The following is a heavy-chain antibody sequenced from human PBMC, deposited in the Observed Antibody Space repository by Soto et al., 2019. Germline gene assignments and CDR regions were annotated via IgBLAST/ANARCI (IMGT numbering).Heavy chain of an antibody. Sequence: GGSVKVSCKASGGTFSSYTISWVRQAPGQGLEWMGRIIPILGIANYAQKFQGRVTITADKSTSTAYMELSSLRSEDTAVYYCARDWVYCSSTSCYVDYWGQGTLVTVSS. V-gene: IGHV1-69*04. CDR2: IIPILGIA. D-gene: IGHD2-2*01. J-gene: IGHJ4*02. CDR3: ARDWVYCSSTSCYVDY. CDR1: GGTFSSYT.